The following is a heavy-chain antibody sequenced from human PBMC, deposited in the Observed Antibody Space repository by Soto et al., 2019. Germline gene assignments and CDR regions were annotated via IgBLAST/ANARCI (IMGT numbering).Heavy chain of an antibody. Sequence: GGSLRLSCAASGFSFRNAWMSWVRQAPGKGLEWVGHIKSQGDGGTRDYAAPVKGRFTISRDDSKNTLFLQMNSLKNEDTAVYFCTTDLQAYCDGTTCYAGNYYYNDMDVWGQGTTVTVSS. CDR3: TTDLQAYCDGTTCYAGNYYYNDMDV. CDR1: GFSFRNAW. V-gene: IGHV3-15*01. J-gene: IGHJ6*02. CDR2: IKSQGDGGTR. D-gene: IGHD2-21*01.